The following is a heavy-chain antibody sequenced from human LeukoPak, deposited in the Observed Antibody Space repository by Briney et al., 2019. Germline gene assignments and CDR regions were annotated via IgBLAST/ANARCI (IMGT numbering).Heavy chain of an antibody. J-gene: IGHJ3*02. V-gene: IGHV3-23*01. Sequence: PGGSLRLSCAASGFTFSSYGMSWVRQAPGKGLEWVSAISGSGGSTCYADSVKGRFTISRDNSKNTLYPQMNSLRAEDTAVYYCAKEAVWTYYDILTGYYLGGAFDIWGQGTMVTVSS. D-gene: IGHD3-9*01. CDR1: GFTFSSYG. CDR3: AKEAVWTYYDILTGYYLGGAFDI. CDR2: ISGSGGST.